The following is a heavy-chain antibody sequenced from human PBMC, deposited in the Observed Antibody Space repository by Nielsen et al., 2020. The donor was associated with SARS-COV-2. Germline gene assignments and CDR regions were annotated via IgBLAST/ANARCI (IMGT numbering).Heavy chain of an antibody. CDR3: ARDSSMVRGVIEYNWFDP. D-gene: IGHD3-10*01. CDR2: IYYSGST. V-gene: IGHV4-30-4*01. CDR1: GGSISSGDYY. J-gene: IGHJ5*02. Sequence: SETLSLTCTVSGGSISSGDYYWNWVRQPPGKGLEWIGHIYYSGSTYYNPSLKSRVTISVDTSKNQFSLKLSSVTAADTAVYYCARDSSMVRGVIEYNWFDPWGQGTLVTVSS.